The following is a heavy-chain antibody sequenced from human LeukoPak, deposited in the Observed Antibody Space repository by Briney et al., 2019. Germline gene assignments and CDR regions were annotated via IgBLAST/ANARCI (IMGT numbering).Heavy chain of an antibody. CDR2: INPNSGDT. CDR3: ARDCCSSTSCLFDY. D-gene: IGHD2-2*01. J-gene: IGHJ4*02. CDR1: GYTFTGYH. Sequence: ASVKVSCKASGYTFTGYHMHWVRQAPGQGLEWMGRINPNSGDTNYAQKLQGRVTMTRDTSISTAYMELSRLRSDDTAVYYCARDCCSSTSCLFDYWGQGTLVTVSS. V-gene: IGHV1-2*06.